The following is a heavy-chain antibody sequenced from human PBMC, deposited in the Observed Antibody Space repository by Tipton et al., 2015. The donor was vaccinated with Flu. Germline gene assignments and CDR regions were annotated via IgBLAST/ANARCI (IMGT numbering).Heavy chain of an antibody. CDR2: IKQDGSEK. D-gene: IGHD1-26*01. CDR3: ASLRGSGSYSRYAFDI. Sequence: SLRLSCAASGFTFSTYWMSWVRQAPGKGLEWVANIKQDGSEKYYVDSVKGRFTISRDNAKNSLYLQMNSLRAEDTAVYYCASLRGSGSYSRYAFDIWGQGTMVTVSS. CDR1: GFTFSTYW. J-gene: IGHJ3*02. V-gene: IGHV3-7*01.